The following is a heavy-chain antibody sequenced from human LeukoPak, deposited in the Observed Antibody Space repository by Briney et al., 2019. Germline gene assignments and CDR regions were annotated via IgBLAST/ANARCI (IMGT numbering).Heavy chain of an antibody. Sequence: ASVKVSCKASGYTFTSYGISWVRQAPGQGLEWMGWIGAYNGNTNYAQKLQGRVTMTTDTSTSTAYMELRSLRSDDTAVYYCARHSEYGSGSYTKLGYMDVWGKGTTVTVSS. D-gene: IGHD3-10*01. CDR2: IGAYNGNT. CDR3: ARHSEYGSGSYTKLGYMDV. CDR1: GYTFTSYG. J-gene: IGHJ6*03. V-gene: IGHV1-18*01.